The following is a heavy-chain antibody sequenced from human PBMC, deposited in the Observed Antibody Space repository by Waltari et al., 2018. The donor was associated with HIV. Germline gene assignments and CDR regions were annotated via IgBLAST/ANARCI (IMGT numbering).Heavy chain of an antibody. CDR2: FLSDGVEI. V-gene: IGHV3-33*01. D-gene: IGHD6-6*01. CDR1: GFTFRNFA. J-gene: IGHJ4*02. CDR3: ARGYSSSRWIPLYH. Sequence: QVQLVESGGGVVQPGTSLTLSCAVYGFTFRNFAIHWVRPSPAKGLEWLAVFLSDGVEISYADSVKGRFTISKDSSQKTLYLHLTSLRAEDTALYYCARGYSSSRWIPLYHWGRGTLVTVSS.